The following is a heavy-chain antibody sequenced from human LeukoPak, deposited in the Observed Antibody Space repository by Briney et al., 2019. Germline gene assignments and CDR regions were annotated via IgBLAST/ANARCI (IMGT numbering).Heavy chain of an antibody. J-gene: IGHJ4*02. CDR3: ARNPRGSGSYFVDY. Sequence: PGRSLRLSCAASGFTFSNTAMSWVRQAPGKGLEWVSYIGSSSITIYYADSVKGRFTISRDNAKNSLYLQINSLRDEDTAVYYCARNPRGSGSYFVDYWGQGTLVTVSS. D-gene: IGHD3-10*01. V-gene: IGHV3-48*02. CDR1: GFTFSNTA. CDR2: IGSSSITI.